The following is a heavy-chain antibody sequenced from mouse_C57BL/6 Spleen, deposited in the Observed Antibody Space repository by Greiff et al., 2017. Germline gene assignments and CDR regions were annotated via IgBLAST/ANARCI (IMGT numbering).Heavy chain of an antibody. CDR3: AREEVYYYGSSYWFAY. V-gene: IGHV1-72*01. CDR1: GYTFTSYW. CDR2: IDPNSGGT. J-gene: IGHJ3*01. D-gene: IGHD1-1*01. Sequence: QVQLKESGAELVKPGASVKLSCKASGYTFTSYWMHWVKQRPGRGLEWIGRIDPNSGGTKYNEKFKSKATLTVDKPSSTAYMQLSSLTSEDSAVYYCAREEVYYYGSSYWFAYWGQGTLVTVSA.